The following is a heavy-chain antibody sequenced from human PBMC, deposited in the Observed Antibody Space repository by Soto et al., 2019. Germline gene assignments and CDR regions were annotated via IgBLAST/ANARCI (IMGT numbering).Heavy chain of an antibody. Sequence: PSETLSLTCSVSGGSISRYYWSWIRQPPGKGLEWIGYAYYSGDTGYNPSLQSRVTMAVDTSKNQVSLKLTSVTAADTAVYYCARDRSTYGGGGTGEVKENWFDPWGQRALVTVSS. CDR1: GGSISRYY. CDR2: AYYSGDT. V-gene: IGHV4-59*01. CDR3: ARDRSTYGGGGTGEVKENWFDP. J-gene: IGHJ5*02. D-gene: IGHD2-8*01.